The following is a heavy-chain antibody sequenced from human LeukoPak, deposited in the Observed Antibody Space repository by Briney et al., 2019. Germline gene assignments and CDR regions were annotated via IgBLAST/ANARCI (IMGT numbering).Heavy chain of an antibody. CDR2: IYSGGST. V-gene: IGHV3-53*01. CDR1: GFTVSSNY. Sequence: PGGSLRLSCAASGFTVSSNYMSWVRQAPGKGLEWVSVIYSGGSTYYADSVKGRFTISRDNSKNTLYLQMNSLRAEDTAVYYCARGSSTSCPNYLGQGTLVTVSS. D-gene: IGHD2-2*01. J-gene: IGHJ4*02. CDR3: ARGSSTSCPNY.